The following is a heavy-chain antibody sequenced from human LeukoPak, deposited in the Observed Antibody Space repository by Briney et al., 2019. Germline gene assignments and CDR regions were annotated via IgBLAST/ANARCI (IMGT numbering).Heavy chain of an antibody. CDR3: VKEASYSYGHY. D-gene: IGHD5-18*01. J-gene: IGHJ4*02. CDR1: AFSFSSYA. Sequence: GGSLTLSCAASAFSFSSYAMIWVRQAPGKGLEWVSPFSECGRRTYYADSVNGRFTISRDNSKNTLHLQMNSLRAEDTAVYYCVKEASYSYGHYWGQGTLVTVSS. V-gene: IGHV3-23*01. CDR2: FSECGRRT.